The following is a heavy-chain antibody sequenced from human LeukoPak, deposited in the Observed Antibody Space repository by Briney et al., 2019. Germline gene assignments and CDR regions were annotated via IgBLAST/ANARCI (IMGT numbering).Heavy chain of an antibody. Sequence: ASVKVSCKASGYTFTGYYMYWVRQAPGQGLEWMGRINPNNGDTNYAQKFQGRVTMTRDTSINIAYIELSRLRSDDTAMYYCVRDLSGITTTSRGDDYWGPGTLVTVSS. CDR3: VRDLSGITTTSRGDDY. CDR1: GYTFTGYY. J-gene: IGHJ4*02. V-gene: IGHV1-2*06. CDR2: INPNNGDT. D-gene: IGHD1-20*01.